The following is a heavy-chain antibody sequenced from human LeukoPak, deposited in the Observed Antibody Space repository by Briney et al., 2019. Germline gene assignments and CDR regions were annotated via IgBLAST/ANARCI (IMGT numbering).Heavy chain of an antibody. J-gene: IGHJ3*02. CDR3: ATIQRDHAFDI. CDR2: INRSGST. Sequence: AETLSLTCAVYGGSFSGYYWSGMREPPGGGVGWIGEINRSGSTNYTPSLKSRVTISVDKSKNQFSLKLSSVTAADTAVYYCATIQRDHAFDIWGQGTMVTVSS. CDR1: GGSFSGYY. D-gene: IGHD6-25*01. V-gene: IGHV4-34*01.